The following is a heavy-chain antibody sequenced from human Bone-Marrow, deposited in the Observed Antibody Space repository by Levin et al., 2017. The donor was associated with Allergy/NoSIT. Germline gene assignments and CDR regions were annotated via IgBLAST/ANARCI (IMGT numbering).Heavy chain of an antibody. D-gene: IGHD2/OR15-2a*01. J-gene: IGHJ5*02. V-gene: IGHV3-7*01. CDR3: AYGRGSNT. CDR1: GFTFGSYS. CDR2: IKQDGSEK. Sequence: GGSLRLSCAASGFTFGSYSMSWVRQAPGKGLEWVANIKQDGSEKHYVDSVKGRFTISRDNAKNSLYLQMNSLRAEDTAVYYCAYGRGSNTWGQGTLVTVSS.